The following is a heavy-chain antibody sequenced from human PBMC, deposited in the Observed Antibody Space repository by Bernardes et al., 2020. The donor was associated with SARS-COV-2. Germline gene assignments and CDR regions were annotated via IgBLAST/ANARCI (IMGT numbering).Heavy chain of an antibody. CDR3: ARDRLTATVTQGTPLDY. J-gene: IGHJ4*02. D-gene: IGHD4-17*01. V-gene: IGHV1-18*04. Sequence: ASVKVSCTASGYSYTTYGITWVRQAPGQGLEWMGWISTYNGHTNYAQKFRGRVTITTDTSTGTASLQVKRLGPDDTAGYYCARDRLTATVTQGTPLDYWGQGTFVTVSS. CDR1: GYSYTTYG. CDR2: ISTYNGHT.